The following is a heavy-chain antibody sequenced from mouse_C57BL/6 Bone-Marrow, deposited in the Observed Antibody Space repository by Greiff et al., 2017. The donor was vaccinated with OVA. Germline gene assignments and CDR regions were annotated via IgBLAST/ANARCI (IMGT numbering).Heavy chain of an antibody. D-gene: IGHD1-1*01. V-gene: IGHV2-5*01. J-gene: IGHJ1*03. CDR2: IWRGGGT. Sequence: QVQLQQSGPGLVQPSQSLSITCTVSGFSLTSYGVHWVRQSPGKGLEWLGVIWRGGGTDYNAAFMPSLSITKANSKSQVFFKMNSLQADDTAKYSCAKKDYGSSHWYFDVWGTGTTVTVSS. CDR1: GFSLTSYG. CDR3: AKKDYGSSHWYFDV.